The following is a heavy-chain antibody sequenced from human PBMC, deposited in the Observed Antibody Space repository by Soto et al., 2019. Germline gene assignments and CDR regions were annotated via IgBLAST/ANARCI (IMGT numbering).Heavy chain of an antibody. D-gene: IGHD5-12*01. V-gene: IGHV3-7*02. CDR1: GFTFSTYW. CDR2: IRQDGSEK. J-gene: IGHJ4*02. Sequence: EVQLVESGGGLVQPGGSLRLSCAASGFTFSTYWMFWVRQAPGKGLEWVATIRQDGSEKLYGDSVKGRFTISRDNAKNSLHLQMNSLRVEDTAVYFSAVAPVWLIDNWGQGTLVTVAS. CDR3: AVAPVWLIDN.